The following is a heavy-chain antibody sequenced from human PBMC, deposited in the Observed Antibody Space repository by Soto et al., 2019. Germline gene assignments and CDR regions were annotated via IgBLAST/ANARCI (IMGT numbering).Heavy chain of an antibody. Sequence: QITLKESGPTLVKPTQTLTLTCTFSGFSLSTSGVGVGWIRQPPGKALEWLALIYWDDDKRYSPSLKSRLTITNDTSKNQVVLTMTNMDPVDTATYYCAHSSYDFWSGYSVFDYWGQGTLVTVSS. CDR3: AHSSYDFWSGYSVFDY. D-gene: IGHD3-3*01. J-gene: IGHJ4*02. CDR2: IYWDDDK. V-gene: IGHV2-5*02. CDR1: GFSLSTSGVG.